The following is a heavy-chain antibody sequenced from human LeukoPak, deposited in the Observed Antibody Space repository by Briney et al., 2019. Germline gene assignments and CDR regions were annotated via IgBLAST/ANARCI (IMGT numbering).Heavy chain of an antibody. J-gene: IGHJ5*02. CDR1: GGSISSGGYY. CDR3: ARFSLEWLFDWFDH. D-gene: IGHD3-3*01. CDR2: IYYSGST. V-gene: IGHV4-31*03. Sequence: SETLSLTCTVSGGSISSGGYYWSWIRQHPGKGLEWIGYIYYSGSTYYNPSLKSRVTISVDTSKNQFSLKLSSVTAADTAVYYCARFSLEWLFDWFDHWGQGTLVTVSS.